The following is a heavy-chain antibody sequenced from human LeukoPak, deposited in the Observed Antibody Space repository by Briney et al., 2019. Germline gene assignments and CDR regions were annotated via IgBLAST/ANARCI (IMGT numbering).Heavy chain of an antibody. CDR1: GYTFTSYG. CDR3: ARGGSVEGYYDSSGYYP. D-gene: IGHD3-22*01. Sequence: ASVKVSCKASGYTFTSYGISWVRQAPGQGLEWMGWISAYNGNTNYAQKLQGRVTITTDESTSTAYMELSSLRSEDTAVYYCARGGSVEGYYDSSGYYPWGQGTLVTVSS. V-gene: IGHV1-18*01. J-gene: IGHJ5*02. CDR2: ISAYNGNT.